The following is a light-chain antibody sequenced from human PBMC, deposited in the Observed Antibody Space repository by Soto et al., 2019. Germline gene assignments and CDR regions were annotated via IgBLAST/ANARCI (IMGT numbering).Light chain of an antibody. J-gene: IGLJ3*02. CDR1: SSNLGAGYD. CDR2: GNR. V-gene: IGLV1-40*01. CDR3: QAYDYSLTASL. Sequence: QSVLTQPPSVSGAPGQRVTISCTGNSSNLGAGYDVHWYQQLPGAAPKLVIFGNRNRPSGVPERFSGSKSGTSASLAITGLQAEYEADYYCQAYDYSLTASLFCGVTQLTVL.